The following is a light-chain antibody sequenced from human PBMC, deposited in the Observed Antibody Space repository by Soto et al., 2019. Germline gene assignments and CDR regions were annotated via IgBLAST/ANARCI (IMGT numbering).Light chain of an antibody. J-gene: IGKJ4*01. CDR1: QDISAY. V-gene: IGKV1-9*01. Sequence: DIQLTQSPSFLSASVGDRVTITCRASQDISAYLAWYQQRPGKAPKLLIYAASTLQSGVPSRFSGSGSGTEFTLTISSLQPEDIATYSCQQLNSYPLTFGGGTKVDI. CDR3: QQLNSYPLT. CDR2: AAS.